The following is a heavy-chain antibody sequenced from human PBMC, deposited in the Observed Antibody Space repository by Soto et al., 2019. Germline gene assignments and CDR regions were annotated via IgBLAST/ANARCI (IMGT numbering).Heavy chain of an antibody. CDR1: GYTFTSNG. J-gene: IGHJ4*02. CDR3: ARDGYGDYGY. CDR2: ISTYNGNT. D-gene: IGHD4-17*01. Sequence: QVQLVQSGAEVKKPGTSVKVSCKASGYTFTSNGISWVRQALGQGLEWMGWISTYNGNTNYAQKRQGRVTMTRDTSTSIAYMELRDLRSDDTAVYYCARDGYGDYGYWGQGSLVTVSS. V-gene: IGHV1-18*01.